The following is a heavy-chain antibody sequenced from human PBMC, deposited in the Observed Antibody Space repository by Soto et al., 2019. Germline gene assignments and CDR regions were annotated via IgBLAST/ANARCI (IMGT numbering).Heavy chain of an antibody. CDR3: ARDIVVEPAVTLGSYYYYAMDV. CDR2: IYSSGTT. Sequence: KTSETLSLTCTVSGGSISSGPYYWSWIHQHPGKGLEWVGYIYSSGTTYYNPSLKSRVTISADTSQNQVSLKLSSVTAADTAVYYCARDIVVEPAVTLGSYYYYAMDVWGQGTTVTVSS. J-gene: IGHJ6*02. CDR1: GGSISSGPYY. D-gene: IGHD2-2*01. V-gene: IGHV4-31*03.